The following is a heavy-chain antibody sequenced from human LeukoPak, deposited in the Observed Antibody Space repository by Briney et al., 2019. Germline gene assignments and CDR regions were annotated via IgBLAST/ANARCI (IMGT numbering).Heavy chain of an antibody. Sequence: ASVKVSCMASGYTFTSYAMHWVRQAPGQRLEWMGWINAGNGNTKYSQKFQGRVTITRGASPSTAYMELVSLRSEDTAVYYCARDVSYYYGSGSPFDYWGQGTLVTVSS. D-gene: IGHD3-10*01. CDR2: INAGNGNT. CDR3: ARDVSYYYGSGSPFDY. V-gene: IGHV1-3*01. J-gene: IGHJ4*02. CDR1: GYTFTSYA.